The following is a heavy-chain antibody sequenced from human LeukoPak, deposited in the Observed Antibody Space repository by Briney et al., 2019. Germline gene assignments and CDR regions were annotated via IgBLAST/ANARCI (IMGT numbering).Heavy chain of an antibody. J-gene: IGHJ4*02. Sequence: PSETLSLTCTVSGDSISNGVFSWSWIRQSPGKGLEWIGFIYHGGSPIDNPSLMSRVTMSVDRSKNQFSLQLSSVTAADSAVYYCARGRGYSYGKHFDCWGQGILVTVSS. CDR2: IYHGGSP. CDR3: ARGRGYSYGKHFDC. CDR1: GDSISNGVFS. V-gene: IGHV4-30-2*06. D-gene: IGHD5-12*01.